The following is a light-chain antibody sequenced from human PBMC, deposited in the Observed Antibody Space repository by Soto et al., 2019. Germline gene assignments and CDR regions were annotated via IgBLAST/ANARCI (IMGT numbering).Light chain of an antibody. CDR1: SGHSNYA. CDR2: LNSDGSH. J-gene: IGLJ2*01. Sequence: QPVLTQSPSASASLGASVKLTCTLSSGHSNYAIAWHQQQPEKGPRFLMKLNSDGSHSKGDGIPDRFSGSSSGAERYLTISTLQSEDEADYYCQTWDTGIHIFGGGTKLTVL. V-gene: IGLV4-69*01. CDR3: QTWDTGIHI.